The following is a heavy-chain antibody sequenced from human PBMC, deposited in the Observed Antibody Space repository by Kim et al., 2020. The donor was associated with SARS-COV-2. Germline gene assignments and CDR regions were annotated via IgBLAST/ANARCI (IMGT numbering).Heavy chain of an antibody. J-gene: IGHJ4*02. Sequence: GESLKISCKGSGYILSSYWIGWVRQMPGKGLEWMGIIYPGDSDTRYSPSFQGQVTISADKSISTAYLQWSSLKASDTPMYYCATSPSYDYVWGSFDYWGQGTLVTVSS. V-gene: IGHV5-51*01. CDR3: ATSPSYDYVWGSFDY. D-gene: IGHD3-16*01. CDR1: GYILSSYW. CDR2: IYPGDSDT.